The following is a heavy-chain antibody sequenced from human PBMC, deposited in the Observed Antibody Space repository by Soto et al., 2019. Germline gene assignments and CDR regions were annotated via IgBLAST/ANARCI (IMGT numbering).Heavy chain of an antibody. V-gene: IGHV3-15*01. CDR1: GFTFSNAW. J-gene: IGHJ6*02. Sequence: EVQLVESGGGLVKPGGSLRLSCEASGFTFSNAWMSWVRQAPGKGLEWVGRIKSKTDGGTTDYAAPVKGRFTISRDDSKTTLYLQMNSLKTEDTAVYYCTTDSMVRDPGGYYYGMDVWGQGTTVTVSS. CDR3: TTDSMVRDPGGYYYGMDV. CDR2: IKSKTDGGTT. D-gene: IGHD3-10*01.